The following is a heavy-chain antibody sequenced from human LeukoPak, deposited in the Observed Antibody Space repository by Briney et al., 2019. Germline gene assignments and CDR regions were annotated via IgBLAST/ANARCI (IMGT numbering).Heavy chain of an antibody. J-gene: IGHJ5*02. CDR1: GFAFSDYY. CDR3: ARDLSGSYDPFDP. V-gene: IGHV3-11*01. Sequence: PGGSLRLSCAASGFAFSDYYMSWIRQAPGKGLEWVSYISSSGSTIYYADSVKGRFTISRDNAKNSLYLQMNSLRAEDTAVYYCARDLSGSYDPFDPWGQGTLVTVSS. D-gene: IGHD1-26*01. CDR2: ISSSGSTI.